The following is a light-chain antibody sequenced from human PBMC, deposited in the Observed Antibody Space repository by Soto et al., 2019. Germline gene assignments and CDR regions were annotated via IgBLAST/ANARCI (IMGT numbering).Light chain of an antibody. Sequence: QSALTQPPSVSGSPGQSVTISCTGTSTDFVTYNRVSWYQQPPGTAPKLIVYXXXXXPSGVPDRFSASKSGNTASLTISGLQAADEADYYCSLYTSENTYVFGTGTKVTAL. CDR2: XXX. V-gene: IGLV2-18*01. CDR3: SLYTSENTYV. CDR1: STDFVTYNR. J-gene: IGLJ1*01.